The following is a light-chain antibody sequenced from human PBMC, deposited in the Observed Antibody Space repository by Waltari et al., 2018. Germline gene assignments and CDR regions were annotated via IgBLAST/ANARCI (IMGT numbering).Light chain of an antibody. CDR3: QQYNSYPWT. V-gene: IGKV1-5*03. CDR2: KAS. CDR1: QGLGSW. J-gene: IGKJ2*02. Sequence: DIQMTQSPSTLSASVGDRVTITCRASQGLGSWLAWFQQKPGKAPDLLIYKASNLESGVPSSFSGSGYGREFTLTITSLQAENSATYYCQQYNSYPWTFGQGTKLEIK.